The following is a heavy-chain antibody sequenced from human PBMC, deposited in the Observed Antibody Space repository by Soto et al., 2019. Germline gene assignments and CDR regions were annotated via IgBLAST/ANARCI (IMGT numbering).Heavy chain of an antibody. J-gene: IGHJ4*02. CDR2: ISFNNNTI. D-gene: IGHD2-15*01. CDR3: ARHLGRIEAARFDY. CDR1: GFSFSDYY. Sequence: QVQLVESGGALVKPGGSLRLSCVASGFSFSDYYISWLRQAPGKAPECLSYISFNNNTIYYDDSVRGRFTISRDNAKNSVVLQMNRLTVEYTAVYYCARHLGRIEAARFDYWGQGTLVTVSS. V-gene: IGHV3-11*01.